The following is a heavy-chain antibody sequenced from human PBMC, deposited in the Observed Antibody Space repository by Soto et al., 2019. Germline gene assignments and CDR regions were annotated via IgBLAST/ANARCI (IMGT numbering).Heavy chain of an antibody. CDR2: IFYSGST. CDR3: ARDGGMAAAGTLLGTYYYGMDV. Sequence: SETLSLTCTVSGGSISSGGYYWSWIRQHPGKGLEWIGYIFYSGSTYYNPSLKSRVTISVDTSKNQFSLKLSSVTAADTAVYYCARDGGMAAAGTLLGTYYYGMDVWGQGTTVTVSS. CDR1: GGSISSGGYY. D-gene: IGHD6-13*01. V-gene: IGHV4-31*03. J-gene: IGHJ6*02.